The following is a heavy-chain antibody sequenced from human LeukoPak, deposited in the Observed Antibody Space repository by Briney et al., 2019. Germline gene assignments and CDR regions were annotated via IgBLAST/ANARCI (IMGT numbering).Heavy chain of an antibody. CDR2: LYGNSDT. CDR3: ARGGWLGKPQRVDY. Sequence: GGSLRLSCAASGFTVSGNYMSWVRQAPGKGLEWVSLLYGNSDTAYADSVKGRFTISRDNSKNTLYLQMNSLRAEDTAVYYCARGGWLGKPQRVDYWGQGTLVTVSS. D-gene: IGHD6-19*01. CDR1: GFTVSGNY. J-gene: IGHJ4*02. V-gene: IGHV3-53*01.